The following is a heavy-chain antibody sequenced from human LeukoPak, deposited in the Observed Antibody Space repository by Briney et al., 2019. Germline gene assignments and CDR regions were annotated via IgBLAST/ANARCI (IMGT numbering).Heavy chain of an antibody. CDR1: GGSISSSSYY. D-gene: IGHD3-9*01. Sequence: PSETLSLTCTVSGGSISSSSYYWGWIRQPPGKGLEWIGSIYYSGSTYYNPSLESRVIISVDTSKNQFSLKLSSVTAADTAVYYCARQRPYFDILTWGQGALVTVSS. CDR2: IYYSGST. CDR3: ARQRPYFDILT. J-gene: IGHJ4*02. V-gene: IGHV4-39*01.